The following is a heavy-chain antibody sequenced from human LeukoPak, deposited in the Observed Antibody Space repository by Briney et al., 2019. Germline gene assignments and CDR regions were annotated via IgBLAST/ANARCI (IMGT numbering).Heavy chain of an antibody. Sequence: PGGSLRLSCAASGFTFSSYWMSWVRQAPGKGLEWVANMKQDGSEKYYVDSVKGRFTISRDNAKNSLYLQMNSLRAEDTAVYYCARDVGAVAGNFDYWGQGTLVTVSS. CDR3: ARDVGAVAGNFDY. D-gene: IGHD6-19*01. V-gene: IGHV3-7*01. CDR1: GFTFSSYW. J-gene: IGHJ4*02. CDR2: MKQDGSEK.